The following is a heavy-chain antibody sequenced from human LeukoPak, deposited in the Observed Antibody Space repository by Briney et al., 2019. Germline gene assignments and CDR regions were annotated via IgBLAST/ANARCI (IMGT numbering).Heavy chain of an antibody. CDR2: ISSSSSYI. CDR1: GFTFSSYS. J-gene: IGHJ6*03. V-gene: IGHV3-21*01. D-gene: IGHD1-26*01. CDR3: ARDRGELSYYYYYYMDV. Sequence: GGSLRLSCAASGFTFSSYSMNWVRQAPGKGLEWVSSISSSSSYIYYADSVKGRFTISRDSAKNSLYLQMNSLRAEDTAVYYCARDRGELSYYYYYYMDVWGKGTTVTVSS.